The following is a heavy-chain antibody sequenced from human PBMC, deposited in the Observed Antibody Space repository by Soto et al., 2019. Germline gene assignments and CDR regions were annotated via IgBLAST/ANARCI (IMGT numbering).Heavy chain of an antibody. D-gene: IGHD6-13*01. CDR1: GFTFSSYG. J-gene: IGHJ5*02. Sequence: GGSLRLSCAASGFTFSSYGMHWVRQAPGKGLEWVAVIWYDGSNKYYADSVKGRFTISRDNSKSTLYLQMNSLRAEDTAVYYCAREVIAAAGKGWFDPWGQGTLVTSPQ. CDR2: IWYDGSNK. V-gene: IGHV3-33*01. CDR3: AREVIAAAGKGWFDP.